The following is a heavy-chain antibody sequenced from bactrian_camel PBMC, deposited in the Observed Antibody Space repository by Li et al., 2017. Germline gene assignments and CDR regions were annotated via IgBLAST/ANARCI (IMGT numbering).Heavy chain of an antibody. V-gene: IGHV3S55*01. Sequence: HVQLVESGGGSVQAGGSLRLSCAVSGDTANRYCLAWFRQAPGKEREGVAQISRGLSHPYYSKSVEGRFDISQDSTKKTLYLQMNSLKPEDTATYYCASSASCILGPNWGRHEYKYWGQGTQVTVS. J-gene: IGHJ4*01. D-gene: IGHD7*01. CDR2: ISRGLSHP. CDR3: ASSASCILGPNWGRHEYKY. CDR1: GDTANRYC.